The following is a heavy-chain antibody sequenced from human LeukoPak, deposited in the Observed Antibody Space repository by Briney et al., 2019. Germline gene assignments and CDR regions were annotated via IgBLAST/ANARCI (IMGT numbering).Heavy chain of an antibody. D-gene: IGHD1-26*01. Sequence: SVKVSCKASGGTFSSYAISWVRQAPGQGLEWMGGIIPIFGAANYAQKFQGRVTITADESTSTAYMELSSLRSEDTAVYYCARVRSSVIVGATILGYWGQGTLVTVPS. J-gene: IGHJ4*02. CDR2: IIPIFGAA. CDR3: ARVRSSVIVGATILGY. CDR1: GGTFSSYA. V-gene: IGHV1-69*13.